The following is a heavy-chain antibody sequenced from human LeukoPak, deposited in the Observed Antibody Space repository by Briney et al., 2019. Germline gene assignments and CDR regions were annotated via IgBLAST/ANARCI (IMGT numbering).Heavy chain of an antibody. Sequence: GGSLRLSCAASGFIFSSYSMNWVRQAPGKGVEWVSSISSSSSYIYYADSVKGRFTISSDNAKNSLYLQMNSLGADDTAVYYCARDPSYCGGDCYSDYWGQGTLVTVSS. V-gene: IGHV3-21*01. CDR3: ARDPSYCGGDCYSDY. CDR2: ISSSSSYI. D-gene: IGHD2-21*02. CDR1: GFIFSSYS. J-gene: IGHJ4*02.